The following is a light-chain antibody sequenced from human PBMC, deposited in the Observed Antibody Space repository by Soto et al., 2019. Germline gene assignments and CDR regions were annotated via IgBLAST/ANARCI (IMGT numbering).Light chain of an antibody. CDR1: QIINSGY. Sequence: EIVLTQSPGTLSLSPGERATLSCSATQIINSGYLAWYQQKPGQAPRLLMSGASSRATGVPDRFSGGGSGTEFTLTISRLEPEDFAVYYCQQFVSSPITFGGGTKLDSK. CDR3: QQFVSSPIT. V-gene: IGKV3-20*01. CDR2: GAS. J-gene: IGKJ4*01.